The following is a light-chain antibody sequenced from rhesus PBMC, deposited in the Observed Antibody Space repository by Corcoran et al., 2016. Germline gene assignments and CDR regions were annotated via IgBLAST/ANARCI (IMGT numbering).Light chain of an antibody. CDR2: AAS. Sequence: DIRMTQSPSSLSASVGDKVTITCHASQGIRTWLAWYQQKPGKAPKPRIYAASSLQSGVPSRFSGSGAGTDYPLPISSLQPEDFATYNCQHGYGTPLTCGGGTKVEVK. J-gene: IGKJ4*01. CDR1: QGIRTW. CDR3: QHGYGTPLT. V-gene: IGKV1-19*01.